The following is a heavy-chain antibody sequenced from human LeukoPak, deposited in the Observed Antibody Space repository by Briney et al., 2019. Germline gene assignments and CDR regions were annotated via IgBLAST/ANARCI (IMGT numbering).Heavy chain of an antibody. V-gene: IGHV4-59*01. CDR1: GGSISSYY. J-gene: IGHJ5*02. Sequence: PSETLSLTCTVSGGSISSYYWSWIRQPPGKGLEWIGYIYYSGSTNYNPSLKSRVTISVDSSKNQFSLKLGSVTAADTAVYYCARLHDYGDDGWFDPWGQGTLVTVSS. CDR3: ARLHDYGDDGWFDP. D-gene: IGHD4-17*01. CDR2: IYYSGST.